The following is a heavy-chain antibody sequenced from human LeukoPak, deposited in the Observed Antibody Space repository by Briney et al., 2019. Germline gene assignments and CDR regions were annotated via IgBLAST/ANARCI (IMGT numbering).Heavy chain of an antibody. CDR1: GFTFSSYA. CDR2: ISYDVSNK. CDR3: AREKGYYYGSGSYEGAFDI. D-gene: IGHD3-10*01. J-gene: IGHJ3*02. V-gene: IGHV3-30*04. Sequence: GGSLRLSCAASGFTFSSYAMHWVRQAPGKGLEWVAVISYDVSNKYYADSVKGRFTISRDNSKNTLYLQMNSLRAEDTAVYYCAREKGYYYGSGSYEGAFDIWGQGTMVTVSS.